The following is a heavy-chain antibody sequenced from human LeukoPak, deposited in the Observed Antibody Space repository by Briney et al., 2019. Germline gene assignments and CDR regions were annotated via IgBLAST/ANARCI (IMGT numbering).Heavy chain of an antibody. Sequence: ASVKVSCKASGYTFTGYYMHWVRQAPGQGLEWMGWINPNSGGTNYAQKFQGRVTMTRDTSISTAYMELSRLRSDDTAVYYCATPRSDYGDYGAFDIWGQGTMVTVSS. CDR3: ATPRSDYGDYGAFDI. CDR1: GYTFTGYY. J-gene: IGHJ3*02. CDR2: INPNSGGT. V-gene: IGHV1-2*02. D-gene: IGHD4-17*01.